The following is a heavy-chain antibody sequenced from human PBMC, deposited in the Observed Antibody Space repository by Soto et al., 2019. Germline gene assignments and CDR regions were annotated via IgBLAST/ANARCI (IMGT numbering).Heavy chain of an antibody. CDR2: INHSGTT. CDR1: GGSFSGYQ. CDR3: ARGWRFDP. V-gene: IGHV4-34*01. J-gene: IGHJ5*02. Sequence: SETLSLTCGVYGGSFSGYQWNWIRQSPGQGLEWIGEINHSGTTKYNPSLESRINLSVDTSKKQFSLKMFSVTAADTAIYYCARGWRFDPWGQGTQVIVSS. D-gene: IGHD1-1*01.